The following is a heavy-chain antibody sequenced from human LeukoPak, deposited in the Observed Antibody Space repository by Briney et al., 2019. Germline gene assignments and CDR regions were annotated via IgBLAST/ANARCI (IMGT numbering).Heavy chain of an antibody. V-gene: IGHV3-21*01. J-gene: IGHJ4*02. CDR2: ISSSSSYI. Sequence: PSETLSLTCTVSGGSISGSSYYWGWVRQAPGKGLEWVSSISSSSSYIYYADSVKGRFTISRDNAKNSLYLQMNSLRAEDTAVYYCARAVPSTYYYDSSGYPDYWGQGTLVTVSS. CDR3: ARAVPSTYYYDSSGYPDY. CDR1: GGSISGSSYY. D-gene: IGHD3-22*01.